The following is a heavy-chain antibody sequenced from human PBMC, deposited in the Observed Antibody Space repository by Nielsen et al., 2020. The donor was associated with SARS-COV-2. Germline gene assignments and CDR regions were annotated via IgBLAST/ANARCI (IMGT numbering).Heavy chain of an antibody. CDR3: ARVPSRIVGATLYYYYYGMDV. J-gene: IGHJ6*02. CDR2: ISSSSSYI. Sequence: GGSLRLSCAASGFTFSTYNMNWVRQAPGKGLEWVSSISSSSSYIYYADSVKGRFTISRDNAKNSLYLQMNSLRAEDTAVYYCARVPSRIVGATLYYYYYGMDVWGQGTTVTVSS. V-gene: IGHV3-21*01. D-gene: IGHD1-26*01. CDR1: GFTFSTYN.